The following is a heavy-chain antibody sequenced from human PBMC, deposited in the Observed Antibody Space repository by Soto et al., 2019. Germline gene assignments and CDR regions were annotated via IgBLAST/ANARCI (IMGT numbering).Heavy chain of an antibody. J-gene: IGHJ4*02. CDR1: GFTFSSYG. D-gene: IGHD2-8*01. CDR3: AFIYCTTADCYVGFDH. CDR2: IWHDGSKT. Sequence: GGSLRLSCAASGFTFSSYGMHWVRQAPGKGLEWVAVIWHDGSKTHYADSVKGRFAISRDNSKNTLYLQMNSLSAEDTAVYYCAFIYCTTADCYVGFDHWGQGALVTVSS. V-gene: IGHV3-33*01.